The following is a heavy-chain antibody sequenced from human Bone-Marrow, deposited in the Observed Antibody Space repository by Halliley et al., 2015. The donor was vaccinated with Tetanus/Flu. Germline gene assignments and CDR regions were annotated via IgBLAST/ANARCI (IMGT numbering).Heavy chain of an antibody. D-gene: IGHD6-13*01. CDR3: ARVAAGQLEDY. Sequence: WVSGINWDGGGRGYAHSVKGRFTISRDNVKKSLYLQINSPRAEDTAVYYCARVAAGQLEDYWGQGALVTVSS. V-gene: IGHV3-20*03. J-gene: IGHJ4*02. CDR2: INWDGGGR.